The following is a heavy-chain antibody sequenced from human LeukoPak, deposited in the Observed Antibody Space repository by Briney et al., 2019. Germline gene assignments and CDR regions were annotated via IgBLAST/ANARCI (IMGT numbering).Heavy chain of an antibody. CDR1: GYTFTSYD. D-gene: IGHD3-10*01. Sequence: ASVKVSCKASGYTFTSYDINWVRQATGQGLEWMGWMNPNSGNAGYAQKFQGRVTMTRNTSISTAYMELSSLRSEDTAVYYCARGHGLLWFGSRWFDPWGQGTLVTVSS. CDR3: ARGHGLLWFGSRWFDP. CDR2: MNPNSGNA. J-gene: IGHJ5*02. V-gene: IGHV1-8*02.